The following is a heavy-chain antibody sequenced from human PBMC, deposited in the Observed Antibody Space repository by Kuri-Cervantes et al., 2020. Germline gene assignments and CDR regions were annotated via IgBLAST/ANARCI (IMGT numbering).Heavy chain of an antibody. J-gene: IGHJ6*02. CDR1: GYTFTSYG. CDR3: VRGPSQSTPYYYYYGMDV. V-gene: IGHV1-18*01. Sequence: ASVKVSCKASGYTFTSYGISWVRQAPGQGLEWMGWISAYNGNTNYAQKLKGRVTMTRNTSISTAYMELSSLRSEDTAVYYCVRGPSQSTPYYYYYGMDVWGQGTTVTVSS. CDR2: ISAYNGNT.